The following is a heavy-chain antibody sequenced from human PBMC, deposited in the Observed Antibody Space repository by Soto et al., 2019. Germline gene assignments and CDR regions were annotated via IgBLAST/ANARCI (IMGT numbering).Heavy chain of an antibody. CDR3: ARDRGSSGSYYTFDY. Sequence: GGSLRLSCAASGFTFRSYSMNWVRQAPGRGLEWVSYISSTTSTIYYADSVKGRFTISRDRAKNSLYLQMNNLRAEDTAVYYCARDRGSSGSYYTFDYWGQGTLVTVSS. CDR1: GFTFRSYS. CDR2: ISSTTSTI. D-gene: IGHD3-10*01. V-gene: IGHV3-48*01. J-gene: IGHJ4*02.